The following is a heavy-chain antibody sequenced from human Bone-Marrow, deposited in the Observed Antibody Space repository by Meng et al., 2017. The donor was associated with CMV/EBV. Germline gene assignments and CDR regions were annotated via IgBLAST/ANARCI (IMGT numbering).Heavy chain of an antibody. D-gene: IGHD3-3*01. J-gene: IGHJ6*02. CDR2: IISIFGTA. CDR1: GGTFSSYA. Sequence: SVKVSCKASGGTFSSYAISWVRQAPGQGLEWMGGIISIFGTANYAQKFQGRVTITTDESTSTAYMELSSLRSEDTAVYYCASTYYDFWSGYYDYYYYGMDVWGQGTTVTVSS. V-gene: IGHV1-69*05. CDR3: ASTYYDFWSGYYDYYYYGMDV.